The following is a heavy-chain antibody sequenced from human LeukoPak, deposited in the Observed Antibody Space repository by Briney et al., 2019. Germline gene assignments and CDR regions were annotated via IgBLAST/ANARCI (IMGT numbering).Heavy chain of an antibody. CDR2: IYDSGST. CDR1: GGSISSYY. D-gene: IGHD3-10*01. J-gene: IGHJ4*02. Sequence: SETLSLTCTVSGGSISSYYWSWIRQSPGKGLEWIGHIYDSGSTNYNPSLKSRVTISVDTSKKQFSLKLSSVTAADTAVYYCARGRGAPSGYWGQGTLVTVSS. V-gene: IGHV4-59*01. CDR3: ARGRGAPSGY.